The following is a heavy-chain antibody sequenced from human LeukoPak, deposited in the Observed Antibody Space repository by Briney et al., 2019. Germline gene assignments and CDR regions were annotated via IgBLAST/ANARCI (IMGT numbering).Heavy chain of an antibody. V-gene: IGHV3-7*01. CDR2: IKEDGSVI. J-gene: IGHJ4*02. Sequence: PGESLRLSCLCSAEGLSNYLVTRFRWAPGEGQEKVPNIKEDGSVIYYADSVKGRFTISRDNAKNLVDLQMNSLRVEDTALYYCATGRWFGEVAGSAFEDWGQGTPVAVPS. CDR3: ATGRWFGEVAGSAFED. D-gene: IGHD3-10*01. CDR1: AEGLSNYL.